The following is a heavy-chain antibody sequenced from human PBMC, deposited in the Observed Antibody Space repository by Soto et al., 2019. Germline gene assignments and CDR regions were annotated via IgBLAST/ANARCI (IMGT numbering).Heavy chain of an antibody. CDR3: ASGILDHYDSSGYPTQFDY. CDR1: GGSISSGGYY. D-gene: IGHD3-22*01. CDR2: IDYSGST. V-gene: IGHV4-31*03. Sequence: PSETLSLTCTVSGGSISSGGYYWSWIRQHPGKGLEWIGYIDYSGSTYYNPSLKSRVTISVDTSKNQFSLKLSSVNAAETAVYYCASGILDHYDSSGYPTQFDYCGHGTLVIVS. J-gene: IGHJ4*01.